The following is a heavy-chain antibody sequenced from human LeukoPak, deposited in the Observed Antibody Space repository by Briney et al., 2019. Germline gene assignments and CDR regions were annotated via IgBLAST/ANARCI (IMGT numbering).Heavy chain of an antibody. D-gene: IGHD3-10*01. CDR1: GSTFSSYW. CDR3: ARETDYYGSSPLDY. V-gene: IGHV3-7*01. J-gene: IGHJ4*02. CDR2: IKQDGSEK. Sequence: GGSLRLSCAASGSTFSSYWMSWVRQAPGKGLEWVANIKQDGSEKYYVDSVKGRFTISRDNAKNSLYLQMNSLRAEDTAVYYCARETDYYGSSPLDYWGQGTLVTVSS.